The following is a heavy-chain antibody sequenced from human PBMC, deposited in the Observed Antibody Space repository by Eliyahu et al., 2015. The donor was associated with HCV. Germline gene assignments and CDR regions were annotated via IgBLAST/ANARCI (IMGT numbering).Heavy chain of an antibody. CDR2: IHGRGT. J-gene: IGHJ5*01. D-gene: IGHD3-10*02. CDR3: ATRASVDVGLDS. CDR1: EVTFSNYA. V-gene: IGHV3-23*01. Sequence: ESGGHLVQPGGSLTLSCTASEVTFSNYALYWVRQAPGRGLEWVSTIHGRGTNYADAVRGRFTVSRDIFKQILYLEMNSLSAEDTALYYCATRASVDVGLDSWGLGTLVTVSS.